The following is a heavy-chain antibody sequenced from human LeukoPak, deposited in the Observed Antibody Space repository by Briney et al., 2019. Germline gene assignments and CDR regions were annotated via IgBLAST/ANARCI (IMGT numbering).Heavy chain of an antibody. D-gene: IGHD3-10*01. V-gene: IGHV4-30-2*01. Sequence: SSETLSLTCTVSGGSISSGGYYWSWIRQPPGKGLEWIGYIYHSGSTYYNPSLKCRVTISVDRSRNQFSLKLSSVTAADTAVYYCARPRGDAFDIWGQGTMVTVSS. J-gene: IGHJ3*02. CDR1: GGSISSGGYY. CDR2: IYHSGST. CDR3: ARPRGDAFDI.